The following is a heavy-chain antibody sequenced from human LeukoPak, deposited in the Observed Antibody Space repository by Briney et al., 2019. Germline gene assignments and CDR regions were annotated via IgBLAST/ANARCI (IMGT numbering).Heavy chain of an antibody. CDR2: ISSSSSYI. J-gene: IGHJ4*02. V-gene: IGHV3-21*01. CDR3: ARHLGYCSGGSCY. Sequence: GGSLRLSCAASGFTFSSYSMNWVRQAPGKGLEWVSSISSSSSYIYYADSVKGRFTISRDNAKNSLYPQMNSLRAEDTAVYYCARHLGYCSGGSCYWGQGTLVTVSS. CDR1: GFTFSSYS. D-gene: IGHD2-15*01.